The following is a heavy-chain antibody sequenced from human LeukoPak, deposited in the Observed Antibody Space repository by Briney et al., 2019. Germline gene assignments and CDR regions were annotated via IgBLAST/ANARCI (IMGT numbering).Heavy chain of an antibody. CDR3: ASLIEWELPSGLSWFDP. CDR2: INPNSGGT. D-gene: IGHD1-26*01. V-gene: IGHV1-2*02. J-gene: IGHJ5*02. CDR1: GYTFTGYY. Sequence: ASVKVSCKASGYTFTGYYKHWVRQAPGQGLEWMGWINPNSGGTNYAQKFQGRVTMTRDTSISTAYMELSRLRSDDTAVYYCASLIEWELPSGLSWFDPWGQGTLVTVSS.